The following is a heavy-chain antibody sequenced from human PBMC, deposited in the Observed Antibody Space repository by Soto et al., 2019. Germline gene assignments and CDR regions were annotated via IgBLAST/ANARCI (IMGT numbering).Heavy chain of an antibody. D-gene: IGHD3-3*01. J-gene: IGHJ2*01. CDR3: GRLSGYYWRHYWYFDL. CDR2: ISSSGSTI. V-gene: IGHV3-11*01. Sequence: QVQLVESGGGLVKPGGSLRLSCAASGFTFSDYYMSWIRQAPGKGLEWVSYISSSGSTIYYAHSVKDRFTISRDNAKNSLYLQMNSLRAEDTAVYYCGRLSGYYWRHYWYFDLWGRGTLVTVSS. CDR1: GFTFSDYY.